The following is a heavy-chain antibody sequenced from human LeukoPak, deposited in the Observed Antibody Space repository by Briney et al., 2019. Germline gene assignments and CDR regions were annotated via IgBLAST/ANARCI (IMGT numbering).Heavy chain of an antibody. CDR2: INPMGMR. Sequence: APVKVSCKASGYPFTTYDINWVRQAAGQGLEWVGWINPMGMRAYAQKFQGRVSMTTNTSINTAYMELSSLRSDDTAVYYCARGRQSELWGQGTLVTVSS. CDR1: GYPFTTYD. V-gene: IGHV1-8*01. J-gene: IGHJ4*02. CDR3: ARGRQSEL. D-gene: IGHD1-7*01.